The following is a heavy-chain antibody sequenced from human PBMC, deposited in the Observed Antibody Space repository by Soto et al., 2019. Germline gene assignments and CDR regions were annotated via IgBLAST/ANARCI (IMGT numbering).Heavy chain of an antibody. V-gene: IGHV3-13*01. CDR3: AIAVAGYDAFDM. Sequence: PGGSLRLSCAASGFTLSGYDIHWVRQATGKGLEWVSGIGSAGSTVYADSVKGRCTISRDTSKSTLYLQMNSLRPEDTAVYYCAIAVAGYDAFDMWGQGTMVTVSS. D-gene: IGHD6-19*01. CDR1: GFTLSGYD. CDR2: IGSAGST. J-gene: IGHJ3*02.